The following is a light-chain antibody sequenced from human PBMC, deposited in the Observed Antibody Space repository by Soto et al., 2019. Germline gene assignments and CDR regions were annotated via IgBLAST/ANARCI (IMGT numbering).Light chain of an antibody. CDR1: QSVRTNY. CDR2: GAS. Sequence: ETVLTQSPATVSLSPGETATLSCGASQSVRTNYLAWYQQKPGQAPRLLIYGASNRATGIPDRFSGSGSGADFTLTISRLEPEDFAVYYCQQHDSSPWMFGQGTKV. V-gene: IGKV3-20*01. CDR3: QQHDSSPWM. J-gene: IGKJ1*01.